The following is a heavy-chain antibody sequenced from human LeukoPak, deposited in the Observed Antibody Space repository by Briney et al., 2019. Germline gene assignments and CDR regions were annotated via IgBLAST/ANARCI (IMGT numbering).Heavy chain of an antibody. CDR1: GGSISSYY. CDR3: ATNSGSYGWFDP. CDR2: IYTSGST. V-gene: IGHV4-4*07. Sequence: SETLSLTCTVSGGSISSYYWSWIRQPAGKGLEWIGRIYTSGSTNYSPSLKSRVTMSVDTSKNQFSLKLSSVTAADTAVYYCATNSGSYGWFDPWGQGTLVTVSS. D-gene: IGHD1-26*01. J-gene: IGHJ5*02.